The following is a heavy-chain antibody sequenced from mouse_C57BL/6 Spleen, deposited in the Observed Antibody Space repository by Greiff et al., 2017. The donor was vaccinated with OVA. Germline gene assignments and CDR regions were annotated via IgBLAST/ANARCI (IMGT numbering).Heavy chain of an antibody. CDR3: SGTFITAVVQFDY. V-gene: IGHV1-76*01. D-gene: IGHD1-1*01. CDR2: INPGSGNT. J-gene: IGHJ2*01. Sequence: VQLQQSGAELVRPGASVKLSCKASGYTFTDYYIHWVKQRPGQGLEWIGRINPGSGNTYYNEKFKGKATLTADKSSSTAYMQLSSLTSEDSAVSFCSGTFITAVVQFDYWGQGTTVTVSS. CDR1: GYTFTDYY.